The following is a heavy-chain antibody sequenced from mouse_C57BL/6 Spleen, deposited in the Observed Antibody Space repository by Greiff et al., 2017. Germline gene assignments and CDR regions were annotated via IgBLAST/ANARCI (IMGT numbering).Heavy chain of an antibody. Sequence: EVKVEESGGGLVQPGGSMKLSCVASGFTFSNYWMNWVRQSPEKGLEWVAQIRLKSDNYATHYAESVKGRFTISRDDSKSSVYLQMNNLRAEDTGIYYCTGGYYYGSSYGAYWGQGTLVTVSA. CDR3: TGGYYYGSSYGAY. J-gene: IGHJ3*01. D-gene: IGHD1-1*01. V-gene: IGHV6-3*01. CDR2: IRLKSDNYAT. CDR1: GFTFSNYW.